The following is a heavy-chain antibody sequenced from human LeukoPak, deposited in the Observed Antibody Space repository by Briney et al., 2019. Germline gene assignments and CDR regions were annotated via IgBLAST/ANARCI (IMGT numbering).Heavy chain of an antibody. D-gene: IGHD6-13*01. CDR2: INHSGST. J-gene: IGHJ5*02. Sequence: PSETLSLTCTVSGGSISSYYWSWIRQPPGKGLEWIGEINHSGSTNYNPSLKSRVTISVDTSKNQFSLKLSSVTAADTAVYYCARGLYSSSWFDPWGQGTLVTVSS. CDR1: GGSISSYY. CDR3: ARGLYSSSWFDP. V-gene: IGHV4-34*01.